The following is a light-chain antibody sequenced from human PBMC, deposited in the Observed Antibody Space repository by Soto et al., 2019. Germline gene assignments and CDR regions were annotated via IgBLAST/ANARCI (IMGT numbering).Light chain of an antibody. CDR1: GSDVGGYNY. Sequence: QSVLTQPPSASGSPGQSVTISCTRTGSDVGGYNYVSWYQQHPGKAPKLIIYDVNKRPSGVPDRFSGSKSGNTASLTVSGLQAEDEADYYCGSFAASNNLLFGGGTKVTVL. J-gene: IGLJ2*01. V-gene: IGLV2-8*01. CDR2: DVN. CDR3: GSFAASNNLL.